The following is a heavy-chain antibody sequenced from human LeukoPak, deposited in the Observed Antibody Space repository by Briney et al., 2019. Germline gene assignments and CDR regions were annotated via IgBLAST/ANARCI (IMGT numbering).Heavy chain of an antibody. J-gene: IGHJ4*02. CDR2: VSSSGITI. V-gene: IGHV3-48*03. D-gene: IGHD3-22*01. CDR1: GFTFNSYE. CDR3: ARVKIREGGYYPPALDS. Sequence: PGGSLRLSCAASGFTFNSYEMNWVRQAPAKGLEWVSYVSSSGITIYYADSVKGRFTISRDNAKNSLYLQMNSLRAEDTAVYYCARVKIREGGYYPPALDSWGQGTLVTVSS.